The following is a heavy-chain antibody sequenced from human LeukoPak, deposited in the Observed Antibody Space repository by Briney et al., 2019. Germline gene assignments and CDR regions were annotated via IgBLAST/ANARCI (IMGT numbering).Heavy chain of an antibody. V-gene: IGHV1-69*05. Sequence: GASVKVSCKASGGTFSSYSISWVRQAPGQGLEWMGGIIPIFGTANYAQKFQGRVTITTDESTSTAYMELSSLRSEDTAVYYCARDRYYYDSSGTGYYFDYWGREPWSPSPQ. CDR3: ARDRYYYDSSGTGYYFDY. CDR1: GGTFSSYS. J-gene: IGHJ4*02. D-gene: IGHD3-22*01. CDR2: IIPIFGTA.